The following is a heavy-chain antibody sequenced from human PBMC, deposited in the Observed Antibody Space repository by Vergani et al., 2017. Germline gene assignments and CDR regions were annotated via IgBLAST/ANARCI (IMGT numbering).Heavy chain of an antibody. J-gene: IGHJ5*01. CDR1: GFTFSSHG. Sequence: QVQLVESEGGVVQTGRSLTLSCVASGFTFSSHGMHWVRQAPGKGLEWVAVIWYDGSNKYYGDSVKGRFTISRDNSKNTLYLQMNSLRVEDTAVYYCARWGNEKRLESWGQGTLVTVSS. CDR2: IWYDGSNK. D-gene: IGHD1-1*01. V-gene: IGHV3-33*01. CDR3: ARWGNEKRLES.